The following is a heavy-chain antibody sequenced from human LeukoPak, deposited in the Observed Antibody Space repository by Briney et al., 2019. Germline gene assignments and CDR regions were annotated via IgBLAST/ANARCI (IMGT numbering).Heavy chain of an antibody. V-gene: IGHV1-18*01. CDR1: GYTFTSYG. CDR3: ASARRLEWGLGSGRGWDYFDY. Sequence: ASVKVSCKASGYTFTSYGISWVRQAPGQGLEWMGWISAYNGNTNYAQTLKGRVTMTTDTSTSTAYMELRSLRSDDTAVYYCASARRLEWGLGSGRGWDYFDYWGQGTLVTVSS. J-gene: IGHJ4*02. CDR2: ISAYNGNT. D-gene: IGHD1-26*01.